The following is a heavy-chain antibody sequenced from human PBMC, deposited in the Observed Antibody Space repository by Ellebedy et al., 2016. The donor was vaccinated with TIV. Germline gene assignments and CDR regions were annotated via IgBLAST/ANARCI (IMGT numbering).Heavy chain of an antibody. CDR3: AKDLRAYSGSGSYYNLDY. CDR2: VNAGNGNT. D-gene: IGHD3-10*01. Sequence: AASVKVSCKASGYTFTSYSMHWVRQAPGQRLEWVGWVNAGNGNTKSSQKFQGRVTITRDTSASTAYMERSSLRSEDTAVYDCAKDLRAYSGSGSYYNLDYWGQGTLVTVYS. CDR1: GYTFTSYS. J-gene: IGHJ4*02. V-gene: IGHV1-3*01.